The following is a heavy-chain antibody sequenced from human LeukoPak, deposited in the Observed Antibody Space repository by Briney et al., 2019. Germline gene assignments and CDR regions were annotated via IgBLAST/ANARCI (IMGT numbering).Heavy chain of an antibody. CDR3: ARGITIYGVMIIYFDS. CDR2: IKPDGGDT. CDR1: GYTFTDYY. Sequence: ASVKVSCKASGYTFTDYYLHCVRQAPGHGLEWMGWIKPDGGDTNYAQRLQGRVTMTRDTSISTAYMELTNLSSDDTAVYYCARGITIYGVMIIYFDSWGQGTLVTVSS. D-gene: IGHD3-3*01. J-gene: IGHJ4*02. V-gene: IGHV1-2*02.